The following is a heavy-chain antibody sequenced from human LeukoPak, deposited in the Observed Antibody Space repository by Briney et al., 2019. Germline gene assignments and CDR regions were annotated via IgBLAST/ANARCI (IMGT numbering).Heavy chain of an antibody. J-gene: IGHJ4*02. CDR3: ARDPRSYYYDSSGPL. CDR1: GFTVSSNY. CDR2: IYSGGST. V-gene: IGHV3-66*01. Sequence: AGGSLRLSCAASGFTVSSNYMSWVRQAPGKGLEWVSVIYSGGSTYYADSVKGRFTISRDNSKNTLYLQMNSLRAEDTAVYYCARDPRSYYYDSSGPLWGQGTLVTVSS. D-gene: IGHD3-22*01.